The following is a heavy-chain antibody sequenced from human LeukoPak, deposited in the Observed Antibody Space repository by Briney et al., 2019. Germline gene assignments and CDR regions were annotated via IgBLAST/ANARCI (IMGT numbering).Heavy chain of an antibody. Sequence: PGASVKVSCKASGYTFTSYAMHWVRQAPGQRLEWMGWINAGNGNTKYSQKFQGRVTITRDTSASTAYMELSSLRSEDTAVYYCATAAPGDNPFDYWGQGTLVTVSS. V-gene: IGHV1-3*01. CDR2: INAGNGNT. CDR1: GYTFTSYA. CDR3: ATAAPGDNPFDY. J-gene: IGHJ4*02. D-gene: IGHD6-6*01.